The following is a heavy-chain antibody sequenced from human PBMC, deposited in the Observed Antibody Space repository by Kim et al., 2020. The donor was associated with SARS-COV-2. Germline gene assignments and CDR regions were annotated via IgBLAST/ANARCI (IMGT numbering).Heavy chain of an antibody. V-gene: IGHV4-31*03. CDR2: IYYSGST. D-gene: IGHD6-13*01. Sequence: SETLSLTCTVSGGSISSGGYYWSWIRQHPGKGLEWIGYIYYSGSTYYNPSLKSRVTISVDTSKNQFSLKLSSVTAADTAVYYCARDRGSSWYELHYYYGMDVWGQGTTVTVSS. CDR3: ARDRGSSWYELHYYYGMDV. CDR1: GGSISSGGYY. J-gene: IGHJ6*02.